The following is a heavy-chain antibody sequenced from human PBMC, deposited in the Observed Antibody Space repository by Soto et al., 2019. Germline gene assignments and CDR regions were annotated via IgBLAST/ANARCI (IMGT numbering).Heavy chain of an antibody. D-gene: IGHD3-9*01. CDR1: GFTFNTFA. J-gene: IGHJ4*02. CDR3: ARDRADGLRSFDWLCLDY. Sequence: QVQLVESGGGVVQPGRSLRLSCATSGFTFNTFAMHWVRQAPGKGLEWLAVISYDGSHKYNADSVKGRIIISRDNSKNTLYLQMKALRGEDTAVYYCARDRADGLRSFDWLCLDYWGQGTLVIVSS. V-gene: IGHV3-30-3*01. CDR2: ISYDGSHK.